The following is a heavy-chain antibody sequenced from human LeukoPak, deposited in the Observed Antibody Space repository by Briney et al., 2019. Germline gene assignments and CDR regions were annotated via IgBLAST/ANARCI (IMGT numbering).Heavy chain of an antibody. J-gene: IGHJ4*02. Sequence: SETLSLTCTVSGASISDYYWSWIRQPPGRGLEWIGYIYYTGSTNYNPSLRSRVTMSVDTSKNQFSLKLSSVTAADTAVYYCAREYSAFDYWGQGTLVTVSS. CDR2: IYYTGST. V-gene: IGHV4-59*12. CDR3: AREYSAFDY. CDR1: GASISDYY. D-gene: IGHD6-13*01.